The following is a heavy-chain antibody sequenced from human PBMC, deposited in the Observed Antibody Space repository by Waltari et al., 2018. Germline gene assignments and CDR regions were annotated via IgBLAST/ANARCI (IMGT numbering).Heavy chain of an antibody. CDR3: QRGDY. Sequence: EVQLVESGGGWVQPGGSLSPRGPASGFTFSNFWMSWARQAPGKGLEWVANINQDGSGEYYVDSVKGRFTISRDNAKNSLYLQMNSLRVEDTAVYYCQRGDYWGQGTLVTVSS. V-gene: IGHV3-7*04. J-gene: IGHJ4*02. CDR2: INQDGSGE. CDR1: GFTFSNFW.